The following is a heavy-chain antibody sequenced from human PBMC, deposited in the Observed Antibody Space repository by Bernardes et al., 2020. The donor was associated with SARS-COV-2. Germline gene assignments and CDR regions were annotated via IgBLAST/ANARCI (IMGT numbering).Heavy chain of an antibody. D-gene: IGHD4-17*01. CDR1: GFPFDDYT. CDR2: INWNSGRI. Sequence: GGSLRLSCVASGFPFDDYTMHWVRQAPGKGLEWVSGINWNSGRIHYADSVKGRFTTYRDNAKNSLYLQMDSLRTEDTALYYCARAYDYGDYRPLDSWGQGTLVTVSS. CDR3: ARAYDYGDYRPLDS. V-gene: IGHV3-9*01. J-gene: IGHJ5*01.